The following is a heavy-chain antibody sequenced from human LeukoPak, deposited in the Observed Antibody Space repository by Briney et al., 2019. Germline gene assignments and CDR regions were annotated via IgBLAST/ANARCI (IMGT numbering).Heavy chain of an antibody. V-gene: IGHV3-49*04. CDR1: GFTFGDYG. CDR3: TSALADDRSGYSFYYYYMDV. CDR2: MRMTVYGATA. D-gene: IGHD3-22*01. J-gene: IGHJ6*03. Sequence: GGSLRLSCTASGFTFGDYGMSWVRQAPGKGVEWVGLMRMTVYGATAEYAASEKDRFTSSRDDSKSIAYLQMNSLKTDDTVVYFCTSALADDRSGYSFYYYYMDVWGTGTTVTVS.